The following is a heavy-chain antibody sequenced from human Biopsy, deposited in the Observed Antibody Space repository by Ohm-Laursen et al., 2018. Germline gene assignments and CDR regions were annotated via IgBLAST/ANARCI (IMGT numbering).Heavy chain of an antibody. J-gene: IGHJ6*02. D-gene: IGHD5/OR15-5a*01. CDR2: ISYDQITK. CDR1: GFTFGTYG. CDR3: AKDLSVYYYYGIDV. Sequence: SLRLSCTASGFTFGTYGMHWVRLAPGKGLEWVAVISYDQITKHYADSVRGRFTISRGNSKNTLYLQVNSLRAEDTAVYYCAKDLSVYYYYGIDVWGQGTTVTVSS. V-gene: IGHV3-30*19.